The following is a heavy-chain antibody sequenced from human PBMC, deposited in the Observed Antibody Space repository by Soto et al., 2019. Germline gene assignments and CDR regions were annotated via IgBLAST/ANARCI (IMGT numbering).Heavy chain of an antibody. CDR1: GGPLTTYF. V-gene: IGHV4-59*12. CDR3: ARLSNPWGNSVMDY. Sequence: SETLSLTCNVPGGPLTTYFLSWIRQPPGKGLEWIGYIYYFGSTNYNPSLKSRVTISLDTSKNQFSLKLSSVTAADTAVYYCARLSNPWGNSVMDYWGQGTLVTVSS. J-gene: IGHJ4*02. CDR2: IYYFGST. D-gene: IGHD3-16*01.